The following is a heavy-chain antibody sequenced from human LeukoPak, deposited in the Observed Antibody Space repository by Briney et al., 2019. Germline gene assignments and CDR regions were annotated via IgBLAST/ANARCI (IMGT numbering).Heavy chain of an antibody. D-gene: IGHD2-2*01. CDR3: AKDHCSSTSCYPNFDY. Sequence: GGSLRLSCAASGFTFSSYGMHWVRQAPGKGLEWVAFIRYDGSNKYYADSVKGRFTISRDNSKNTLYLQMNSLRAEDTAVYYCAKDHCSSTSCYPNFDYWGQGTLVTVSS. V-gene: IGHV3-30*02. CDR1: GFTFSSYG. CDR2: IRYDGSNK. J-gene: IGHJ4*02.